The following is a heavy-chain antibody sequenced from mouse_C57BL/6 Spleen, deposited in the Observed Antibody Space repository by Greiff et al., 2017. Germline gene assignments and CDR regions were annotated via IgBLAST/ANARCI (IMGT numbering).Heavy chain of an antibody. D-gene: IGHD1-1*01. CDR1: GYTFTSYW. V-gene: IGHV1-52*01. Sequence: QVQLQQPGAELVRPGSSVKLSCKASGYTFTSYWMHWVKQRPIQGLEWIGNIDPSDSETHYNQKFKDKATLTVDKSPSTAYMQLSSLTSEDSAVYYCARGRITTDAMDYWGQGTSVTVSS. J-gene: IGHJ4*01. CDR3: ARGRITTDAMDY. CDR2: IDPSDSET.